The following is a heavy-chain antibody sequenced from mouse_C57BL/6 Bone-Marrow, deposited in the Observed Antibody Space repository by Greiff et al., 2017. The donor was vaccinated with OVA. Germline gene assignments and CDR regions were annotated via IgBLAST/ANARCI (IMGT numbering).Heavy chain of an antibody. CDR1: GYTFTDYY. V-gene: IGHV1-19*01. J-gene: IGHJ1*03. CDR3: AKSDYSGSSYWYFDV. D-gene: IGHD1-1*01. CDR2: INPYNGGT. Sequence: EVQLQQSGPVLVKPGASVKMSCKASGYTFTDYYMNWVKQSHGKSLEWIGVINPYNGGTSYNQKFTGKATLTVDKSSSTAYMELNSLTSEDSSVYSCAKSDYSGSSYWYFDVWGTGTTVTVSS.